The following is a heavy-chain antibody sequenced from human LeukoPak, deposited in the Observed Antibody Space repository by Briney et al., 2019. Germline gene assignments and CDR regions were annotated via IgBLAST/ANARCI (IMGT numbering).Heavy chain of an antibody. J-gene: IGHJ3*02. CDR1: GFTFRSYS. Sequence: GGSLRLSCAASGFTFRSYSMNWVRQAPGKGLEWVSSISSSRSYIYYADSVKGRFTISRDNAKNSLYLQMNSLRAEDTAVYYCAREQITMIVVVNDDAFDIWGQGTMVTVSS. CDR3: AREQITMIVVVNDDAFDI. V-gene: IGHV3-21*01. CDR2: ISSSRSYI. D-gene: IGHD3-22*01.